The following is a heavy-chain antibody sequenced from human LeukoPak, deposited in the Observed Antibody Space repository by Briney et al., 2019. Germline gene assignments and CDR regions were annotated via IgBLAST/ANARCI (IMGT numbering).Heavy chain of an antibody. D-gene: IGHD4/OR15-4a*01. J-gene: IGHJ4*02. CDR3: ARRAGAYSHPYDY. CDR1: GFTVSTNS. V-gene: IGHV3-53*01. Sequence: GGSLRLSCTVSGFTVSTNSMSWVRQAPGKGLEWVSFIYSDNTHYSDSVKGRFTISRDNSKNTLYLQMNSLRAEDTAVYYCARRAGAYSHPYDYWGQGTLVTVSP. CDR2: IYSDNT.